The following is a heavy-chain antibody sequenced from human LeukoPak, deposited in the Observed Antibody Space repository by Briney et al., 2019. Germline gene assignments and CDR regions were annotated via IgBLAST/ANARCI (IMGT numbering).Heavy chain of an antibody. CDR3: TGGGLVRGLVSWFDP. CDR2: TYYRSKWYI. J-gene: IGHJ5*02. V-gene: IGHV6-1*01. CDR1: GDSVSSNSAG. D-gene: IGHD3-10*01. Sequence: SQTLSLTCAISGDSVSSNSAGWNWIRQSPSRGLEWLGRTYYRSKWYIDYATSVISRISINPDTSKNQFSLQLNSVTPEDTAVYYCTGGGLVRGLVSWFDPWGRGTLVTVSS.